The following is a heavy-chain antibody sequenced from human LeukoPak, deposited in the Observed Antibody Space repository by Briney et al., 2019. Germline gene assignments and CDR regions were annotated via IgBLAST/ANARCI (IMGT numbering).Heavy chain of an antibody. CDR1: GFTFSSYG. J-gene: IGHJ4*02. CDR3: AKVGGVSSGYRGNFDY. V-gene: IGHV3-23*01. Sequence: GGSLRLSCAASGFTFSSYGMHWVRRAPGKGLEWVSGISASGGSTYNADSVKDRFTISRDNSKNMLYLQMNSLRAEDTAIYYCAKVGGVSSGYRGNFDYWGQGTLVTVSS. D-gene: IGHD3-22*01. CDR2: ISASGGST.